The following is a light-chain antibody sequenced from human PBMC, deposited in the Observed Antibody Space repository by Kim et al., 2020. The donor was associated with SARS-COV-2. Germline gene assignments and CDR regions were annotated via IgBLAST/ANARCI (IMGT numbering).Light chain of an antibody. Sequence: QSALTQPASVSGSPGQSITISCIGTSSDIGGYNYVSWYQQYPGKAPTLMIYDVNKRPSGVSNRFSGSKSGNPASLTISGLQADDEADYYCSSYRSSSTSVFGGGTQLTVL. V-gene: IGLV2-14*03. CDR1: SSDIGGYNY. CDR3: SSYRSSSTSV. J-gene: IGLJ3*02. CDR2: DVN.